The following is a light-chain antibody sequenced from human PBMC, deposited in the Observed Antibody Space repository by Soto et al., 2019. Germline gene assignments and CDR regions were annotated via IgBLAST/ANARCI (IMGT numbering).Light chain of an antibody. V-gene: IGKV1-13*02. Sequence: AIQLTQSPSSLSASVGDRVTITCRASQGISSALVWYQQGPGKAPKLLIYDASTLESGVPSRFSGSGYGTAFTLTITSLQPEDFATYYCQQYNSYLWTFGQGTKVEVK. CDR2: DAS. J-gene: IGKJ1*01. CDR1: QGISSA. CDR3: QQYNSYLWT.